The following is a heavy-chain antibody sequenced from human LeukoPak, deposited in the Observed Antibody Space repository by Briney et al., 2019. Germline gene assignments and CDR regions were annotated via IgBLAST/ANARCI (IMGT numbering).Heavy chain of an antibody. J-gene: IGHJ6*02. V-gene: IGHV4-61*01. CDR2: IYYSGST. Sequence: PSETLSLTCTVSGGSVSSGSYYWSWIRQPPGKGPEWIGYIYYSGSTKYNSSLKSRVTISIDTSKNQFSLKMSSVTAADTAVYYCARVSRGMDVWGQGTTVTVSS. CDR1: GGSVSSGSYY. CDR3: ARVSRGMDV.